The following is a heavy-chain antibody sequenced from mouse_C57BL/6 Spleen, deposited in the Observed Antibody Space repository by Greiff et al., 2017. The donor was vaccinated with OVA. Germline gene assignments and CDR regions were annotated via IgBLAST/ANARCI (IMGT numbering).Heavy chain of an antibody. Sequence: QVQLQQSGPELVKPGASVKISCKASGYAFSSSWMNWVKQRPGKGLEWIGRIYPGAGDTNYNGKFKGKATLTADKSSSTAYMQLSSLTSEDSAVYFCARSSTGTVYVYYWGQGATLTVSS. V-gene: IGHV1-82*01. CDR1: GYAFSSSW. D-gene: IGHD4-1*01. CDR3: ARSSTGTVYVYY. J-gene: IGHJ2*01. CDR2: IYPGAGDT.